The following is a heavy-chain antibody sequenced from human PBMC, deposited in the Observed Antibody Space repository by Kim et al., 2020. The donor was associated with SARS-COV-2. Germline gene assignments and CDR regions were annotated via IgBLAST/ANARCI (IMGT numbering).Heavy chain of an antibody. CDR2: IYHSGST. Sequence: SETLSLTCTVSGYSISSGYYWGWIRQPPGKGLEWIGSIYHSGSTYYNPSLKSRVTISVDTSKNQFSLKLSSVTAADTAVYYCAREGGVTTGDLDWFDPWGQGTLVTVSS. CDR1: GYSISSGYY. V-gene: IGHV4-38-2*02. J-gene: IGHJ5*02. D-gene: IGHD4-17*01. CDR3: AREGGVTTGDLDWFDP.